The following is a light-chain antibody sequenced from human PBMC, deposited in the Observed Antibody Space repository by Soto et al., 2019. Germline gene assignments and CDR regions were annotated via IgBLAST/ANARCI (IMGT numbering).Light chain of an antibody. J-gene: IGLJ3*02. CDR3: GTWESYLSVGV. Sequence: QSALTQPRSVSGSPGQSVTISCTGTSSDVGSYYFVSWYQQHPGKAPKIIIYDVTKRPSGVPDRFSGSKSGNTASLTISGLQAEDEADYYCGTWESYLSVGVFGGGTKLTVL. CDR1: SSDVGSYYF. CDR2: DVT. V-gene: IGLV2-11*01.